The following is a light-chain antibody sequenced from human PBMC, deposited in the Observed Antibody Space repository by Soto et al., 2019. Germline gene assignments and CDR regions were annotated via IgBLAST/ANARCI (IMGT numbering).Light chain of an antibody. CDR2: VGTGGIVG. Sequence: QSVLTQPPSASASLGPSVTLTCTLSSDYSNYRVDWYQKRPGKGPRFVMRVGTGGIVGSKGDSIPDRFSVFAPGLNRDLIIKIIQEEDESDDHCGADHGSGSNFVYVFGSGTKVTVL. CDR1: SDYSNYR. V-gene: IGLV9-49*01. J-gene: IGLJ1*01. CDR3: GADHGSGSNFVYV.